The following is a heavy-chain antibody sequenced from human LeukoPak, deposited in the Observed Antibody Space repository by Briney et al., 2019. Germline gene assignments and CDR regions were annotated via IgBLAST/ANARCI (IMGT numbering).Heavy chain of an antibody. CDR3: ARVRDPYYYYMDV. V-gene: IGHV4-30-2*01. CDR2: IYHRGTT. CDR1: GGSIGIDDYY. Sequence: SETLSLTCTVSGGSIGIDDYYWTWIRQPPGKGLEWIGYIYHRGTTYYNPSLESRITISVDRSKNQFSLKLSSVTAADTAMFYCARVRDPYYYYMDVWGKGTTVTVSS. J-gene: IGHJ6*03. D-gene: IGHD5-24*01.